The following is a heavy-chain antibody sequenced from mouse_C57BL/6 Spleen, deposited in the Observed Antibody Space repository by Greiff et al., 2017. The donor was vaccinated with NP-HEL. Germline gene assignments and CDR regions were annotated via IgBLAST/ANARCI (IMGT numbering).Heavy chain of an antibody. J-gene: IGHJ4*01. CDR3: ARPYYSNYDAMDY. Sequence: EVQGVESGGGLVKPGGSLKLSCAASGFPFSDYGMHWVRQAPEKGLEWVAYISSGSSTIYYADTVKGRFTISRDNAKNTLFLQMTSLRSEDTAMYYCARPYYSNYDAMDYWGQGTSVTVSS. V-gene: IGHV5-17*01. CDR1: GFPFSDYG. CDR2: ISSGSSTI. D-gene: IGHD2-5*01.